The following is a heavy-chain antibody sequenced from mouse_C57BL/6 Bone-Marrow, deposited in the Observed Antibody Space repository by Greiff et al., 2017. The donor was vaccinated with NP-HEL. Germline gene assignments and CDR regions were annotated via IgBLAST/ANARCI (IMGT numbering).Heavy chain of an antibody. CDR3: ANYYGSSYAMDY. D-gene: IGHD1-1*01. J-gene: IGHJ4*01. V-gene: IGHV1-81*01. CDR1: GYTFTSYG. Sequence: VQLQQSGAELARPGASVKLSCKASGYTFTSYGISWVKQRTGQGLEWIGEIYPRSGNTYYNVKFKGKATLTADKSSSTAYMELRSLTSEDSAVYFCANYYGSSYAMDYWGQGTSVTVSS. CDR2: IYPRSGNT.